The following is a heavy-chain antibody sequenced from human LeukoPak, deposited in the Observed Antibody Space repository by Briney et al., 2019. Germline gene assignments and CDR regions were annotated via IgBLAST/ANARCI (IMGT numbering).Heavy chain of an antibody. D-gene: IGHD2-15*01. Sequence: PWGSLRLSCAASGFTFSTYTMNWVRQPPGKGLEWVSYISSSGSTIYYAYSVKGRFIISRANDKKSLHLQMNILTAEDTAVYYCARDTVVVVAATAAKNYYYYMDVWGKGTTVTVSS. V-gene: IGHV3-48*01. CDR2: ISSSGSTI. J-gene: IGHJ6*03. CDR1: GFTFSTYT. CDR3: ARDTVVVVAATAAKNYYYYMDV.